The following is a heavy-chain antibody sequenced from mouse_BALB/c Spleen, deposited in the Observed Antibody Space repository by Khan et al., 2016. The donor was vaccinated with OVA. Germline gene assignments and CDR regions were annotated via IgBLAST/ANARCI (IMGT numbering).Heavy chain of an antibody. CDR2: INPNNDYT. J-gene: IGHJ3*01. D-gene: IGHD2-14*01. Sequence: VQLQESGAELARPGASVKMSCKASGYTFTTYTMHWVKQRPGQGLEWIGYINPNNDYTNYNQKFKDKATLTADKSSSTAYMQLSSLTSEDSAVYYCERERAYYRYDGWFAYWGQGTLVTVSA. CDR1: GYTFTTYT. CDR3: ERERAYYRYDGWFAY. V-gene: IGHV1-4*01.